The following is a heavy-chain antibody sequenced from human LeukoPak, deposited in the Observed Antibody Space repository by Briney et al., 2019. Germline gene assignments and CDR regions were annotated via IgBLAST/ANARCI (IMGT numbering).Heavy chain of an antibody. CDR3: ASGTVWNYALDY. CDR1: GLTFSRYN. J-gene: IGHJ4*02. CDR2: IGTSSNNI. Sequence: GGSLTLSCAASGLTFSRYNMNWVRQAPGKGLEWVSSIGTSSNNIYYTDSVKGRFTISRDNAKNSLYLQVDSLRVEDTAVYFCASGTVWNYALDYWGQGTLVTVSS. D-gene: IGHD1-7*01. V-gene: IGHV3-21*01.